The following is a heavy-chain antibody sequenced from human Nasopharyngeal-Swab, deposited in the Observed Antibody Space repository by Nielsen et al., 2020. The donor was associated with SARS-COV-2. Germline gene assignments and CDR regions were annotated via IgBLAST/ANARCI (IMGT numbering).Heavy chain of an antibody. J-gene: IGHJ4*02. CDR3: AKDIEDGYCSGGSCYSFDY. CDR2: ISWSSGSI. CDR1: GFTFDDYA. Sequence: GGSLRLSCAASGFTFDDYAMHWVRQAPGKGLEWVSGISWSSGSIGYADSVKGRFTISRDNAKNSLYLQMNSLRAEDTALYYCAKDIEDGYCSGGSCYSFDYWGQGTLVTVSS. V-gene: IGHV3-9*01. D-gene: IGHD2-15*01.